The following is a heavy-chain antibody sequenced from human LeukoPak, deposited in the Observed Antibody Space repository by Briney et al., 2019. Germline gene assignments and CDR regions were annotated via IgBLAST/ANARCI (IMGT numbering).Heavy chain of an antibody. CDR3: ARRCGGSCSLDFEY. Sequence: SETLSLTCTVSGGSISSSSYYWGWIRQPPGKGLEWIGSIYYSGSTYYNPSLKSRVTISVDTSKNQFSLKLSSVTAADTAVYYCARRCGGSCSLDFEYWGQGTLVTVSS. CDR1: GGSISSSSYY. D-gene: IGHD2-15*01. V-gene: IGHV4-39*01. J-gene: IGHJ4*02. CDR2: IYYSGST.